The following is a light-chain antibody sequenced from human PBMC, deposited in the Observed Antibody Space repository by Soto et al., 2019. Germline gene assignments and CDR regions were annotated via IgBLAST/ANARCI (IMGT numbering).Light chain of an antibody. CDR1: QSVSSSS. CDR3: QRYDSLRT. Sequence: ELVLTQSPGTLSLSPGERATLSCRASQSVSSSSLAWYQQKPGQAPRLLIYGASNRATGIPDRFSGSGSGTDFTLTITRLEPEDFAMYYCQRYDSLRTFGQGTKVDI. CDR2: GAS. J-gene: IGKJ1*01. V-gene: IGKV3-20*01.